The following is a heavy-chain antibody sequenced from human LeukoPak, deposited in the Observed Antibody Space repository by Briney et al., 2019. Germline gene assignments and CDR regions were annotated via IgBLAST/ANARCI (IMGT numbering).Heavy chain of an antibody. J-gene: IGHJ4*02. D-gene: IGHD5-12*01. Sequence: PSETLSLTCTVSGGSVSSATYYWSWIRQPPGQGLEWIGYTYHSGNTNYNPSLKSRVAISVDTSKNQFSLTLSSVTAADTAIYFCARDGGWLRFGNWGQGTPVTVSS. CDR2: TYHSGNT. CDR3: ARDGGWLRFGN. V-gene: IGHV4-61*01. CDR1: GGSVSSATYY.